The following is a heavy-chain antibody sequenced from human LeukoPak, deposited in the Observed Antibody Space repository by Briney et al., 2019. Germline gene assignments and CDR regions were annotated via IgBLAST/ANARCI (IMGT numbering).Heavy chain of an antibody. CDR3: ARAGTTPNWFDP. J-gene: IGHJ5*02. CDR2: ISAYNGNT. Sequence: ASVKVSCKASGYTFTGYYMHWVRQAPGQGLEWMGWISAYNGNTNYPQKLQGRVTMTTDTSTSTAYMELRSLRSDDTAVYYCARAGTTPNWFDPWGQGTLVTVSS. CDR1: GYTFTGYY. D-gene: IGHD4-17*01. V-gene: IGHV1-18*04.